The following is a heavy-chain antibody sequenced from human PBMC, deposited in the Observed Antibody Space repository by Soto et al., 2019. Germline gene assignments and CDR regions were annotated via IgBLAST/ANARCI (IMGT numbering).Heavy chain of an antibody. CDR2: IYYSGST. J-gene: IGHJ4*02. CDR3: ARRSIDYGDYFDY. Sequence: SETLSLTCTVSGGSISSYYWSWIRQPPGKGLEWIGYIYYSGSTNYNPSLKSRVTISVDTSKNQFSLKLSSVTAADTAVYYCARRSIDYGDYFDYWGQGTLVTVSS. CDR1: GGSISSYY. V-gene: IGHV4-59*01. D-gene: IGHD4-17*01.